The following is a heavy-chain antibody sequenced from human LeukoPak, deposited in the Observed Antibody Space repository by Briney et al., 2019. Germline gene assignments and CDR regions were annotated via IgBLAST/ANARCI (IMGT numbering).Heavy chain of an antibody. CDR1: GFTFSSYG. D-gene: IGHD2-2*01. Sequence: GGSLRLSCAASGFTFSSYGMHWVRQAPGKGLEWVAFIRYDGSNKYYAESVKGRFTISRDNSKNTLYLQMNSLRSEDTAVYYCSKGDVEVPVTLIDYWGQGSLVTASS. CDR3: SKGDVEVPVTLIDY. CDR2: IRYDGSNK. V-gene: IGHV3-30*02. J-gene: IGHJ4*01.